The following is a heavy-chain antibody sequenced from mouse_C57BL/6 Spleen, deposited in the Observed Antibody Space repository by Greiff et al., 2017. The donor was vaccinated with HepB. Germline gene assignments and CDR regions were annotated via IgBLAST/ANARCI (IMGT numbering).Heavy chain of an antibody. J-gene: IGHJ3*01. CDR1: GYAFSSSW. CDR3: ARERGDYAPFAY. Sequence: VQLQQSGPELVKPGASVKISCKASGYAFSSSWMNWVKQRPGKGLEWIGRIYPGDGDTNYNGKFKGKATLTADKSSSTAYMQLSSLTSEDSAVYFCARERGDYAPFAYWGQGTLVTVSA. D-gene: IGHD1-1*02. CDR2: IYPGDGDT. V-gene: IGHV1-82*01.